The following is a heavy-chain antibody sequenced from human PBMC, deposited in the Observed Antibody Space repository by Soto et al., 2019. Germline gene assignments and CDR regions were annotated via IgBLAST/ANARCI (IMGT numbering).Heavy chain of an antibody. CDR1: GDSINSDKYY. V-gene: IGHV4-39*01. J-gene: IGHJ4*02. CDR2: IYYRGNT. CDR3: ARLEGLATISYYFDF. D-gene: IGHD3-9*01. Sequence: QLQLQESGPGLVKPSETLSLTCSVSGDSINSDKYYWGWIRQPPGKGLGWIGSIYYRGNTYYNPSLHTRVTISLDKAKTHFSLKLNSVTAADSAVYFCARLEGLATISYYFDFWGQGALVTVSS.